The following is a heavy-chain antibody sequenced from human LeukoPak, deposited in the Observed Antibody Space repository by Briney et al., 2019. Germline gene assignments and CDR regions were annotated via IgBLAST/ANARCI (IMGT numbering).Heavy chain of an antibody. Sequence: SETLSLTCAVYGGSFSGYYWSWIRQPPGKGLEWIGEINHSGSTYYNPSLKSRVTISVDTSKNQFSLKLSSVTAADTAVYYCARDVGPYYDSSGYPGIWGQGTLVTVSS. V-gene: IGHV4-34*09. CDR3: ARDVGPYYDSSGYPGI. D-gene: IGHD3-22*01. CDR1: GGSFSGYY. J-gene: IGHJ4*02. CDR2: INHSGST.